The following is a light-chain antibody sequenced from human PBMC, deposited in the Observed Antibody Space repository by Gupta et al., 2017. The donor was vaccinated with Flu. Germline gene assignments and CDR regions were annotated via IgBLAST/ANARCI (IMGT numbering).Light chain of an antibody. CDR3: QQEDSTPCT. V-gene: IGKV4-1*01. CDR1: QSVLDSSNNKNY. CDR2: WAS. Sequence: DIVMTQSPDSLAVSLGERATINCKSSQSVLDSSNNKNYLAWYQQKPGQPPKLLIYWASTRESGVPDRFSGRGSGTDFTLTISSLQAEDVAVYYCQQEDSTPCTFGGGTKVDIK. J-gene: IGKJ4*01.